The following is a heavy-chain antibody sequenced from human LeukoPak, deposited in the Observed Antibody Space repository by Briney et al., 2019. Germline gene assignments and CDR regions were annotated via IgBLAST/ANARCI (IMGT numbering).Heavy chain of an antibody. CDR1: GGSISNYY. V-gene: IGHV4-4*07. CDR2: IYSSGTT. CDR3: ARVSPIAAAGSSYYYAIDV. J-gene: IGHJ6*02. D-gene: IGHD6-25*01. Sequence: SETLSLTCNVSGGSISNYYWTWIRQPAGKGLEWIGRIYSSGTTTYNPSLKSRVAMSVDTSRNQFSLKLNSVTAADTAAYYCARVSPIAAAGSSYYYAIDVWGQGTTVTVSS.